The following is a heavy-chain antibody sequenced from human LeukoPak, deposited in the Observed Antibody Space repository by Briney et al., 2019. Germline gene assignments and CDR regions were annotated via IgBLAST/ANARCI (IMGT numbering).Heavy chain of an antibody. D-gene: IGHD2-2*01. V-gene: IGHV3-21*01. J-gene: IGHJ4*02. CDR1: GFSFSGHS. Sequence: GGSLRLSCAASGFSFSGHSINWVRQAPGKGLEWVSSISPSSSYIHYADSVKGRFTISRDSAKNSLYLQMNSLRAEDTAVYYCARGRGCSSMSCYPDYWGQGTLVTVSS. CDR2: ISPSSSYI. CDR3: ARGRGCSSMSCYPDY.